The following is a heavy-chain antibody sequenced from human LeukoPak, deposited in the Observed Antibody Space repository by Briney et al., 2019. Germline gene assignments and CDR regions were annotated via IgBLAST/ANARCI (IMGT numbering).Heavy chain of an antibody. Sequence: GASVKVSCKTSGFTFTGYYIYWVRQAPGQGLEWMGWINPNTGGTNYAQKFQARVTMTRDTSISTAYMELSRLTSDDTAVYYCARVRGTGTPDYWGQGTLVTVSS. D-gene: IGHD1-7*01. CDR2: INPNTGGT. CDR1: GFTFTGYY. J-gene: IGHJ4*02. V-gene: IGHV1-2*02. CDR3: ARVRGTGTPDY.